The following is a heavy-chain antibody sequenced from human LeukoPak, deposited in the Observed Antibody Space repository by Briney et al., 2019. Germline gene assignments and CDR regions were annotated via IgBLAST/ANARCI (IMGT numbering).Heavy chain of an antibody. CDR3: ARDLNDFWSGYSPGY. Sequence: GASVKVSCKASGGTFSSYAISWVRQAPGQGLEWMGRIIPILGIANYAQKFQGRVTITADKSTSTAYMELSSLRSEDTAVYYCARDLNDFWSGYSPGYWGQGTLVTVSS. D-gene: IGHD3-3*01. V-gene: IGHV1-69*04. J-gene: IGHJ4*02. CDR2: IIPILGIA. CDR1: GGTFSSYA.